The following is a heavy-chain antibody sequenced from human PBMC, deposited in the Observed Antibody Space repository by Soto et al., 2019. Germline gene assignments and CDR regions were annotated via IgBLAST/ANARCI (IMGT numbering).Heavy chain of an antibody. CDR1: GITVSSNY. CDR3: ARDFYYHGSGTMGGYVDY. CDR2: IYSGGST. D-gene: IGHD3-10*01. J-gene: IGHJ4*02. Sequence: EVHLVESGGGLVLPGGSLRLSCAASGITVSSNYMSWVRQAPGKGLEWVSVIYSGGSTYYADSVKGRFTISRDNSKHTLYVQMNSLRAEGTAVYYCARDFYYHGSGTMGGYVDYWRQGTLVNGSS. V-gene: IGHV3-66*01.